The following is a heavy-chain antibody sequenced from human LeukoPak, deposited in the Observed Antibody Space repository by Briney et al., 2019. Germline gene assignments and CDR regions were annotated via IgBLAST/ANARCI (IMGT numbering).Heavy chain of an antibody. V-gene: IGHV3-21*04. CDR3: ARVSSSGYGVSSGLFY. Sequence: GGSLRLSCAASGFTFSSYSMNWVRQAPGKGLEWVSSISSSSSYIYYADSVKGGFTISRDNAKNSLYLQMNSLRAEDTALYYCARVSSSGYGVSSGLFYWGQGTLVTVSS. CDR1: GFTFSSYS. J-gene: IGHJ4*02. CDR2: ISSSSSYI. D-gene: IGHD5-18*01.